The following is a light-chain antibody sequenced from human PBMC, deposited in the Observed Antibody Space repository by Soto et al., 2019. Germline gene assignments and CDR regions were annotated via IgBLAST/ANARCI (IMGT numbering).Light chain of an antibody. V-gene: IGKV2-30*01. CDR1: QSFVYSDGNTH. Sequence: EVVMTQSPLSLPVTLGQPASISCRSSQSFVYSDGNTHLSWFQQRPGQSPMRRIYKGSKGDCGVPDRFRGRGSGSDFTLETVRVEAGDVGVDYCMQGTHWPPTFRPGTKVEIK. J-gene: IGKJ3*01. CDR2: KGS. CDR3: MQGTHWPPT.